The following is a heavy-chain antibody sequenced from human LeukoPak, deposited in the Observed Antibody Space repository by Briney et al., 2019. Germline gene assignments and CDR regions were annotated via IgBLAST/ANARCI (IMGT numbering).Heavy chain of an antibody. Sequence: SETLSLTCTVSGGSISGYYWSWIRQPPGKGLEWIGYIYYSGSTNYNPSLKSRVTISVDTSKNQFSLKLSSVTAADTAVYYCAREGSILDYWGQGTLVTVSS. CDR1: GGSISGYY. CDR3: AREGSILDY. J-gene: IGHJ4*02. V-gene: IGHV4-59*01. CDR2: IYYSGST.